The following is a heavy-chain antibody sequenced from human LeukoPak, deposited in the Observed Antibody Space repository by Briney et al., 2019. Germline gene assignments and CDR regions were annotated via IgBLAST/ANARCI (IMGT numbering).Heavy chain of an antibody. D-gene: IGHD2-15*01. J-gene: IGHJ6*04. V-gene: IGHV4-34*01. CDR3: AREGGGVDV. CDR2: INHSGST. Sequence: SETLSLTCAVYGGSFSGYYWSWIRQPPGKGLEWIGEINHSGSTNYNPSLKSRVTISVDTSKNQFSLKLSSVTAADTAVYYCAREGGGVDVWGKGTTVTVSS. CDR1: GGSFSGYY.